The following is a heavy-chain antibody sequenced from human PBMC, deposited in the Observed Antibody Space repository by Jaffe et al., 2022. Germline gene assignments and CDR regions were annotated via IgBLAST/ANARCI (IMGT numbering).Heavy chain of an antibody. CDR3: ARDDRTVAGSVGAFDI. CDR1: GFTFSNYA. J-gene: IGHJ3*02. Sequence: EVQLVESGGGLVQPGGSLRLSCAASGFTFSNYAMHWVRQAPGKGLEFVSAVSGDGVYTSYANSAKGRFTISRDNSKNTLYLQMGSLRAEDMAVYYCARDDRTVAGSVGAFDIWGQGTMVTVSS. CDR2: VSGDGVYT. D-gene: IGHD6-19*01. V-gene: IGHV3-64*01.